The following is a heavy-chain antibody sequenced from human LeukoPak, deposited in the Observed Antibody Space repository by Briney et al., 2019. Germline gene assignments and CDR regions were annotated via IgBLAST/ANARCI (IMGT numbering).Heavy chain of an antibody. J-gene: IGHJ5*02. Sequence: GGSLRLSCAASGFTFSSYWMSWVRQAPGKGLEWVANIRQDGSEKYYVDSLKGRFTISRDNAKNSLYLQMNSLRAEDTALYYCARVLTMIRGVNGWFDPWGQGTLVTVSS. D-gene: IGHD3-10*01. V-gene: IGHV3-7*05. CDR3: ARVLTMIRGVNGWFDP. CDR2: IRQDGSEK. CDR1: GFTFSSYW.